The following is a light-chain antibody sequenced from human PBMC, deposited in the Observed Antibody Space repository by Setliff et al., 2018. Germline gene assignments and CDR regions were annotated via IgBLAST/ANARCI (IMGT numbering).Light chain of an antibody. CDR3: SSHTTSSTWV. Sequence: QSVLTQPASVSGSPGQSITISCTGTSSDVGVYNSASWYQQHPGKAPKLMIYEVSNRPSGISSRFSGSKSGNTASLTISGLQAEDEADYYCSSHTTSSTWVFGGGTKVTVL. CDR1: SSDVGVYNS. V-gene: IGLV2-14*01. J-gene: IGLJ3*02. CDR2: EVS.